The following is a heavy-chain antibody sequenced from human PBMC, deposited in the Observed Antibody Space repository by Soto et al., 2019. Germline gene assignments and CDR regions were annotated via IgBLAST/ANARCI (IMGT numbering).Heavy chain of an antibody. CDR1: GGSMNSCGYY. J-gene: IGHJ6*02. Sequence: SETLSLTCSVSGGSMNSCGYYWSWIRQHPVKGLEWIGYIYYNGDTYYNPSLKSRVTISVDTSKNQFSLNLTSVTAAGTAVYYCARRGGSSSGYYYYAMDVWGQGTTVNVSS. D-gene: IGHD6-6*01. V-gene: IGHV4-31*03. CDR2: IYYNGDT. CDR3: ARRGGSSSGYYYYAMDV.